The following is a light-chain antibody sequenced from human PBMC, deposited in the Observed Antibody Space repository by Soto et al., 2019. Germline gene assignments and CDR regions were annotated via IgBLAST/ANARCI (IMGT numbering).Light chain of an antibody. V-gene: IGKV1-5*03. CDR3: QQYNSYSWT. Sequence: DIQITQSPSTLSASVGDRVTITCRASQSISSWLAWYRQKPGKAPKLLIYKASSLESGVPSRFSGSGAGTECTRTISSLQPDDFETYYCQQYNSYSWTFGQGTKVDIK. CDR1: QSISSW. CDR2: KAS. J-gene: IGKJ1*01.